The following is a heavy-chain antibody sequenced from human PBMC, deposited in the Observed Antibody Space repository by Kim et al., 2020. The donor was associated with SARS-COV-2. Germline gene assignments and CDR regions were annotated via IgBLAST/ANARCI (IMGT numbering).Heavy chain of an antibody. CDR2: IYYSGST. CDR3: ARPNGLWFGQNYYYYGMDV. CDR1: GGSISSSSYY. Sequence: SETLSLTCTVSGGSISSSSYYWGWIRQPPGKGLEWIGSIYYSGSTYYNPSLKSRVTISVDTSKNQFSLKLSSVTAADTAVYYCARPNGLWFGQNYYYYGMDVWGQGTTVTVSS. D-gene: IGHD3-10*01. V-gene: IGHV4-39*01. J-gene: IGHJ6*02.